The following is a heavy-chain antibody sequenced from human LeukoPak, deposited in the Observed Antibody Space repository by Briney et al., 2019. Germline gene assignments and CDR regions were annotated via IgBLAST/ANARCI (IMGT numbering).Heavy chain of an antibody. D-gene: IGHD3-10*01. J-gene: IGHJ6*02. CDR3: AKARRSGSYYYYGMDV. Sequence: GGSLRLSCAASGFTFDDYAMHWVRQAPGKGLEWVSGISWNSGSIGYADSVKGRFTISRDNAKNSLYLQMNSLRAEDTALYYCAKARRSGSYYYYGMDVWGQGTTVTVSS. CDR2: ISWNSGSI. CDR1: GFTFDDYA. V-gene: IGHV3-9*01.